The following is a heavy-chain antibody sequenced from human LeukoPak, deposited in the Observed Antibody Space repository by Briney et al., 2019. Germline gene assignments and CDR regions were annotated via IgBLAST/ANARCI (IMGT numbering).Heavy chain of an antibody. Sequence: SETLSLTCTVSGGSISSYYWGWIRQPPGKGQGWIGYIYYSGSTNYNPPLKSRVTISVDTSKNQFSLKLSSVTAADTAVYYCARGVGGWLFDYWGQGTLVTVSS. D-gene: IGHD6-19*01. CDR1: GGSISSYY. CDR3: ARGVGGWLFDY. J-gene: IGHJ4*02. CDR2: IYYSGST. V-gene: IGHV4-59*08.